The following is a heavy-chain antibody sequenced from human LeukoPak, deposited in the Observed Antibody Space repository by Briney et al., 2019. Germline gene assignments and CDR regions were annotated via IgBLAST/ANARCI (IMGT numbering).Heavy chain of an antibody. Sequence: GGSLRLSCAASGFTFSSYAMSWVRQAPGKGLEWVSAISDSGGSTYYADSVKGRFTISRDNSKNTLYLQMSSLRAEDTAVYYCANSPWHWFDPWGQGTLVTVSS. J-gene: IGHJ5*02. CDR3: ANSPWHWFDP. V-gene: IGHV3-23*01. CDR1: GFTFSSYA. CDR2: ISDSGGST.